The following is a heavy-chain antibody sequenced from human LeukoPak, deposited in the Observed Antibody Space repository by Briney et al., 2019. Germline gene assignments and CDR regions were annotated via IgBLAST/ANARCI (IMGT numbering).Heavy chain of an antibody. V-gene: IGHV3-48*04. CDR2: ISSSNSTR. D-gene: IGHD3-22*01. CDR1: GVTFCSYS. CDR3: ASSRYDSSGYYGIIGY. Sequence: RGSLRLSCAASGVTFCSYSMNTVRQAPGKGLEWVSHISSSNSTRYYADSVKGRFTISRDNAVNSLYLQMNSLRAEDTAVYYCASSRYDSSGYYGIIGYWGQGTLVTVSS. J-gene: IGHJ4*02.